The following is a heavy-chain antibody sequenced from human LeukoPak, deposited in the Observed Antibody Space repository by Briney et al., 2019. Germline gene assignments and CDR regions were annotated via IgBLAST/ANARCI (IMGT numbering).Heavy chain of an antibody. V-gene: IGHV3-11*06. CDR3: ARDNGGPYGSGSYQYYGMDV. J-gene: IGHJ6*04. CDR2: ISSSSSYT. CDR1: GFTSSDYY. D-gene: IGHD3-10*01. Sequence: GGSLRLSCAASGFTSSDYYMSWIRQAPGKGLEWVSYISSSSSYTNYADSVKGRFTISRDNAKNSLYLQMNSLRAEDTAVYYCARDNGGPYGSGSYQYYGMDVWGKGTTVTVSS.